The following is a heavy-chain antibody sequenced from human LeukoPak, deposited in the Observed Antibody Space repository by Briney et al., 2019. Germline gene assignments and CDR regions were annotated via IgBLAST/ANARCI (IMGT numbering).Heavy chain of an antibody. V-gene: IGHV4-59*01. D-gene: IGHD2-8*01. J-gene: IGHJ4*02. CDR3: ARTRTDGFQDY. CDR2: IYYTGKP. Sequence: SETLSLTCTVSSGSISGYYWGWIRQPPGGTLEYIGHIYYTGKPDYNPSLKSRVTMSVDTSKNQFSLRLSSVTAADTAAYYCARTRTDGFQDYWGQGTLVTVSS. CDR1: SGSISGYY.